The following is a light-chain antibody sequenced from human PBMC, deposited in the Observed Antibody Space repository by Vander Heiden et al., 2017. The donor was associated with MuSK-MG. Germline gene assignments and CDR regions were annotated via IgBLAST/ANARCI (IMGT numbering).Light chain of an antibody. CDR2: GAS. J-gene: IGKJ1*01. CDR3: QQSYGAPT. CDR1: ETVKTF. V-gene: IGKV1-39*01. Sequence: DGQMTQYPSSLSASVVDTVTITCRASETVKTFLNWYQKEPGKAPRLLIYGASNLENGGPSRFSCRGSGTDFTLTISTVQPEDLGTYYYQQSYGAPTFGQGTKVEIK.